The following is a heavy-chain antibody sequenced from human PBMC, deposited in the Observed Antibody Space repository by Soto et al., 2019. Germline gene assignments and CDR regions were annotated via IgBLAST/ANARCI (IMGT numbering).Heavy chain of an antibody. CDR2: IYHSGST. J-gene: IGHJ6*02. V-gene: IGHV4-4*02. CDR3: ARFRGRPSSGYDYYYFGMDV. Sequence: LSCAVSGCSSSSTNWWSWVLQPPGKGLEWIGEIYHSGSTNYNASIKSRVTISVDKSKNQFSLKLSSVTDADTAVYYCARFRGRPSSGYDYYYFGMDVWGQGTTVTVS. CDR1: GCSSSSTNW. D-gene: IGHD5-18*01.